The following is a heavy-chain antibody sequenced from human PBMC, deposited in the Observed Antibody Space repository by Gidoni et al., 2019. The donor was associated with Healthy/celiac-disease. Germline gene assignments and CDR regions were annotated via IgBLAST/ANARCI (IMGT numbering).Heavy chain of an antibody. V-gene: IGHV3-30*18. CDR1: GFPFSSYG. Sequence: QVPLVESGGGVVQPGRSLRLSCAASGFPFSSYGMHWVRQAPGKGLEWVAVISYDGSNKYYADSVKGRFTISRDNSKNTLYLQMNSLRAEDTAVYYCAKDQRSRYCSSTSCRPLDYWGQGTLVTVSS. J-gene: IGHJ4*02. CDR2: ISYDGSNK. CDR3: AKDQRSRYCSSTSCRPLDY. D-gene: IGHD2-2*01.